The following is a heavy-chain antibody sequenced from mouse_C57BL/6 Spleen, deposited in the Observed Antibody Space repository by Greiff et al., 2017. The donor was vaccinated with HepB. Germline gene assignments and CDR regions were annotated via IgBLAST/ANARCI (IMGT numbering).Heavy chain of an antibody. Sequence: EVKLQQSGPELVKPGASVKMSCKASGYTFTDYNMHWVKQSHGKSLEWIGYINPNNGGTSYNQKFKGKATLTVNKSSSTAYMELRSLTSEDSAVYYCARITGSSSFAYWGQGTLVTVSA. D-gene: IGHD1-1*01. CDR2: INPNNGGT. CDR1: GYTFTDYN. V-gene: IGHV1-22*01. J-gene: IGHJ3*01. CDR3: ARITGSSSFAY.